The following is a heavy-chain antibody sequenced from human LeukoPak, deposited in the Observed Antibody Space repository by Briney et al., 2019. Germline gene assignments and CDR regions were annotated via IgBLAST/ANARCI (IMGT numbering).Heavy chain of an antibody. CDR3: ARYIVATIEGYYFDY. CDR2: IYHSGST. V-gene: IGHV4-30-2*01. D-gene: IGHD5-12*01. CDR1: NIKGGLD. J-gene: IGHJ4*02. Sequence: NIKGGLDGICMRRPRGGGVVDLGYIYHSGSTYYNPSLKSRVTISVDRSKNQFSLKLSSVTAADTAVYYCARYIVATIEGYYFDYWGQGTLVTVSS.